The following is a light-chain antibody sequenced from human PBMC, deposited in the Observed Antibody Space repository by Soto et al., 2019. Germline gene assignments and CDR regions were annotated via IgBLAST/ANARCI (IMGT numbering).Light chain of an antibody. V-gene: IGKV1-5*01. CDR1: QSINSW. CDR2: GAS. J-gene: IGKJ1*01. Sequence: DIQMTQSPSTLSASVGDRVTITCRASQSINSWLAWYQQKPGKAPKLLIYGASSLESGVPSRFSGSGSGTEFTLTVSSLQPDDFATYYCQQYHSHSWTFGQGTKVEIK. CDR3: QQYHSHSWT.